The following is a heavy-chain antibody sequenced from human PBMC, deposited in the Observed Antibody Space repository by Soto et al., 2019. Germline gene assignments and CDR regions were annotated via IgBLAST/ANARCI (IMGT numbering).Heavy chain of an antibody. CDR3: AKGSVVGADYSYGMDV. Sequence: LRLSCAASGFTFSSYGMSWVRQAPGKGLEWVSAVSGSGGSVYYADSVRGRFTISRDNSKNTLYLQVNSLRAEDTAIYYCAKGSVVGADYSYGMDVWGQGTTVTVSS. CDR1: GFTFSSYG. J-gene: IGHJ6*02. V-gene: IGHV3-23*01. D-gene: IGHD2-2*01. CDR2: VSGSGGSV.